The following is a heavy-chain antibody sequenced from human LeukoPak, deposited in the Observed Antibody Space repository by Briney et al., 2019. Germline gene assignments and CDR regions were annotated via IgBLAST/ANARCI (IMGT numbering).Heavy chain of an antibody. V-gene: IGHV4-61*01. CDR2: IYYSGST. CDR1: GGSVSSDSYF. CDR3: ARHIYDILTGYLYYFDY. J-gene: IGHJ4*02. Sequence: SSETLSLTCTVSGGSVSSDSYFWTWIRQPPGKGLEWIGYIYYSGSTNYNPSLKSRVTISLDTSKSQISLKLSSVTAADTAVYYCARHIYDILTGYLYYFDYWGQGTLVTVSS. D-gene: IGHD3-9*01.